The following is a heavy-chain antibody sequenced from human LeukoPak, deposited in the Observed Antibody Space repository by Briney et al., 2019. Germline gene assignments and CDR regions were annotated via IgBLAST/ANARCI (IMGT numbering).Heavy chain of an antibody. CDR3: ARQRYDFWSGPNYFDY. CDR2: IYHSGST. Sequence: SETLSLTCAVSGYSISSGYYWGWLRQPPGKGLEWIGSIYHSGSTYYNPSLKSRVTISVDTSKNQFSLKLSSVTAADTAVYYCARQRYDFWSGPNYFDYWGQGTLVTVSS. D-gene: IGHD3-3*01. CDR1: GYSISSGYY. V-gene: IGHV4-38-2*01. J-gene: IGHJ4*02.